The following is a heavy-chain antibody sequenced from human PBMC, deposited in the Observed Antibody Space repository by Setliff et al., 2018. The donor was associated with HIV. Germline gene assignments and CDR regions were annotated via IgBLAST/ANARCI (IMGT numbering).Heavy chain of an antibody. Sequence: ASVKVSCKASGSSFTSYGLNWVRQAPGQGLEWMGWISVYNGYTNYAQKVRDRVTMTADTSTSTAYMELRSLRSDDTAVYYCARGIPGYRSSWHFDYWGQGTLVTVSS. CDR2: ISVYNGYT. CDR1: GSSFTSYG. V-gene: IGHV1-18*01. CDR3: ARGIPGYRSSWHFDY. D-gene: IGHD6-13*01. J-gene: IGHJ4*02.